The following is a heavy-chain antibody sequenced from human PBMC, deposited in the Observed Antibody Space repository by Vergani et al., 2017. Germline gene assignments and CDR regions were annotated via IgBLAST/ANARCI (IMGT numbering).Heavy chain of an antibody. V-gene: IGHV1-69*01. Sequence: QVQLVQSGAEVKKPGSSVKVSCKASGGTFSSYAISWVRQAPGQGLEWMGGIVPIFGTANYAQQFQGRVTITADESTSTAYMELSSLRSEDTAVYYCARDRVAYCGGDCYLFDYWGQGTLVTVSS. CDR3: ARDRVAYCGGDCYLFDY. D-gene: IGHD2-21*01. J-gene: IGHJ4*02. CDR2: IVPIFGTA. CDR1: GGTFSSYA.